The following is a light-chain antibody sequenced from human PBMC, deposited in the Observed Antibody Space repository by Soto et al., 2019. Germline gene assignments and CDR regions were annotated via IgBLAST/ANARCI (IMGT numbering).Light chain of an antibody. CDR3: LQQNSYPLT. V-gene: IGKV1-17*01. CDR2: VAS. J-gene: IGKJ4*01. CDR1: QGIRND. Sequence: DIQMTQSPSSLSASVGDRVTITCRASQGIRNDLALYQEKPGKAPKRLIYVASRLQSGVPSRFSGSGSGTEFTLTISSLQPEDSATYYCLQQNSYPLTFGGGTKVEIK.